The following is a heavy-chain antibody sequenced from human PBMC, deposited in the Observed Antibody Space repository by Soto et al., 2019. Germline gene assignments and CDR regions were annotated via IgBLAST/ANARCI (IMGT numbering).Heavy chain of an antibody. J-gene: IGHJ6*02. V-gene: IGHV4-59*01. CDR1: AGSISSYY. Sequence: SETLSLTCTVSAGSISSYYWRWIRQPPGKGLEWIGYIYYSGSTNYNPTLKSRVTISVDTSKNQFSLKLSSVTAADTAVYYCARDRSWGDYGMDVWGQGTTVTVSS. CDR2: IYYSGST. D-gene: IGHD6-6*01. CDR3: ARDRSWGDYGMDV.